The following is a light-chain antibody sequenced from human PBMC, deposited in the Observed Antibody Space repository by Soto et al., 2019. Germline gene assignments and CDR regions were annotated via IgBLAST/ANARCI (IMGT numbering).Light chain of an antibody. V-gene: IGKV3-15*01. CDR1: QSVSSN. CDR2: GAS. Sequence: EIVMTQSPATLSVSPGERATFSCRASQSVSSNLAWYQQKPGQAPRLLTYGASIRATGIPARFSGSGSGTEFTLTISTLQSEDFASYYCQHYNNWPPWTFGQGTKVDIK. J-gene: IGKJ1*01. CDR3: QHYNNWPPWT.